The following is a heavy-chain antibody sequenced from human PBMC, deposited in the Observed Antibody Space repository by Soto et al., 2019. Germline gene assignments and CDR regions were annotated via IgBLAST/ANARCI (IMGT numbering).Heavy chain of an antibody. CDR3: ARDRYYYGSGSYYISWFDP. CDR1: GYTFTTYG. D-gene: IGHD3-10*01. Sequence: ASVKVSCKASGYTFTTYGVSWVRQAPGQGLEWMGWISAYNGNTNYAQKLQGRVTMTTDTSTSTAYMELRGLRADDTAVYYCARDRYYYGSGSYYISWFDPWGQGTLVTVSS. V-gene: IGHV1-18*04. J-gene: IGHJ5*02. CDR2: ISAYNGNT.